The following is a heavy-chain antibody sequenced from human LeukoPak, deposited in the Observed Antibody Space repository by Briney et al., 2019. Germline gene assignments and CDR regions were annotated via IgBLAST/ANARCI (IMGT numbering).Heavy chain of an antibody. J-gene: IGHJ4*02. CDR3: ARHTHHYGSGSYPLDY. Sequence: SSQTLSLTCTVSGGSISSGGYYWSWIRQPPGKGLEWIGYIYHSGSTYYNPSLKSRVTISVDRSKNQFSLKLSSVTAADTAVYYCARHTHHYGSGSYPLDYWGQGTLVTVSS. V-gene: IGHV4-30-2*02. CDR2: IYHSGST. CDR1: GGSISSGGYY. D-gene: IGHD3-10*01.